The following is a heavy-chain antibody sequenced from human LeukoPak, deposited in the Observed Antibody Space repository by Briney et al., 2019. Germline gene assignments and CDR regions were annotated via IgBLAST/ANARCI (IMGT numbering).Heavy chain of an antibody. D-gene: IGHD6-6*01. Sequence: TGGSLRLSCAVSGFTFSGFWMSWSRQAPEKGLEWVASINSDGSEGYYADVVKGRFTISRDNAKNSLYLQINSLRAEDTAVYYCARSSYSSSSSVWGQGTMVTASS. CDR3: ARSSYSSSSSV. J-gene: IGHJ3*01. CDR1: GFTFSGFW. V-gene: IGHV3-7*03. CDR2: INSDGSEG.